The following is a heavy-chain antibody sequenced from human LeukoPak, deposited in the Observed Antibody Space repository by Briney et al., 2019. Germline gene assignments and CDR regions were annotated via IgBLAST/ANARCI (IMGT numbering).Heavy chain of an antibody. J-gene: IGHJ5*02. Sequence: SETLSLTCTVSGGSISSYYWSWIRQPPGKGLEWIGYIYYSGSTNHNPSLKSRVTISVDTSKNQFSLKLSSVTAADTAVYYCARQVTTLVGNWFDPWGQGTLVTVSS. CDR3: ARQVTTLVGNWFDP. D-gene: IGHD4-17*01. CDR2: IYYSGST. V-gene: IGHV4-59*08. CDR1: GGSISSYY.